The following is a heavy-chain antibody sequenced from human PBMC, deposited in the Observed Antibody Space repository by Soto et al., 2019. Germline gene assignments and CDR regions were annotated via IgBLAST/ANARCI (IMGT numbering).Heavy chain of an antibody. V-gene: IGHV1-69*02. CDR3: ARLGPTGVGRDY. CDR1: GGTFSSYT. D-gene: IGHD7-27*01. Sequence: QVQLVQSGAEVKKPGSSVKVSCKASGGTFSSYTISWVRQAPGQGLEWMGRIIPILGIANYAQKFQGRVTITADNSTCAAYMELSSLRSEDTAVYYCARLGPTGVGRDYLGQGTLVTVSS. CDR2: IIPILGIA. J-gene: IGHJ4*02.